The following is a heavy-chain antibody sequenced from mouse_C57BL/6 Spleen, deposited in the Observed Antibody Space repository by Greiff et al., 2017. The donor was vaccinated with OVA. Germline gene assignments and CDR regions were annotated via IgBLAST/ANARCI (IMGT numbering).Heavy chain of an antibody. J-gene: IGHJ2*01. D-gene: IGHD1-1*01. Sequence: VQLQQPGAELVKPGASVKLSCKASGYTFTSYWMQWVKQRPGQGLEWIGELDPSDSYTNYNQKFKGKATLTVDTASSTAYMQLSSLTSEDSAVYYCAREGTVVATDYCDYWGQGTTLTVSS. CDR3: AREGTVVATDYCDY. V-gene: IGHV1-50*01. CDR1: GYTFTSYW. CDR2: LDPSDSYT.